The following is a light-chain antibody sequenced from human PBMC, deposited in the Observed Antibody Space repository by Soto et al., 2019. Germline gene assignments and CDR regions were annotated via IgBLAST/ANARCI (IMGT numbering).Light chain of an antibody. J-gene: IGKJ1*01. CDR1: PSISRF. V-gene: IGKV1-12*01. CDR3: QQAATFPWT. Sequence: DIQMTQSPSSVSVSVGDRVTITCRASPSISRFLAWYQQRPGRAPSLLIYGASTVQTGVPSRFSGSGSGTDFTLTISSLQPEDRATYYCQQAATFPWTFGQGTKVEIK. CDR2: GAS.